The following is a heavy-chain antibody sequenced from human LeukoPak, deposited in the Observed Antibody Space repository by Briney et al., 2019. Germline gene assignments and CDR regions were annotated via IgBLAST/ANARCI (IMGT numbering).Heavy chain of an antibody. CDR3: ARAEYSSGWLFDY. CDR2: IYYSGST. Sequence: SETLSLTCTVSGGSISDYYWSWIRQPPGKGLEWIGYIYYSGSTNYNPSLKSRVTISVDTSKNQFSLKLSSVTAADTAVYYCARAEYSSGWLFDYRGQGTLVTVSS. CDR1: GGSISDYY. J-gene: IGHJ4*02. V-gene: IGHV4-59*01. D-gene: IGHD6-19*01.